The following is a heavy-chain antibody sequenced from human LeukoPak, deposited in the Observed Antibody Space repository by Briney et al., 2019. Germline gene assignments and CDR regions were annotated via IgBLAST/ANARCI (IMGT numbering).Heavy chain of an antibody. CDR3: AREHIVGATYYGGVSDY. Sequence: SETLSLTCTVSAGSISSSSYYWGWTRQPPGKGLEWIASIYYSGSTYYNPSLKSRVTISVDTSKNQFSLKLSSVTAADTAVYYCAREHIVGATYYGGVSDYWGQGTLVTVSS. V-gene: IGHV4-39*07. CDR1: AGSISSSSYY. CDR2: IYYSGST. D-gene: IGHD1-26*01. J-gene: IGHJ4*02.